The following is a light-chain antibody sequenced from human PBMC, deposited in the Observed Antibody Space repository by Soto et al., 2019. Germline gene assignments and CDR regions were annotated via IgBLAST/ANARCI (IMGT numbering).Light chain of an antibody. J-gene: IGKJ2*01. Sequence: EIVMTQSPATLSVSPGERATLSCRASQSVSSNLAWYQQKPGQAPRLLIYGASTRATGIPARFSGSRSGTEFTLTISSLQSEDLAVYYCQQYNNWPYTFGQGTKVEIK. V-gene: IGKV3-15*01. CDR1: QSVSSN. CDR3: QQYNNWPYT. CDR2: GAS.